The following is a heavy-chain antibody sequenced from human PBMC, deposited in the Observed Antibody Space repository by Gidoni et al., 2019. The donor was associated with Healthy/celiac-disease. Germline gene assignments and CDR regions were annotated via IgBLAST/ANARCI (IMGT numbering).Heavy chain of an antibody. V-gene: IGHV4-39*07. J-gene: IGHJ6*02. D-gene: IGHD2-8*01. CDR3: ARELMVYSYYYYYGMDV. CDR1: GGSISSSSYY. Sequence: QLQLQESGPGLVKPSETLSLTCTVSGGSISSSSYYWGWIRQPPGKGLEWIGSIYYSGSTYYNPSLKSRVTISVDTSKNQFSLKLSSVTAADTAVYYCARELMVYSYYYYYGMDVWGQGTTVTVSS. CDR2: IYYSGST.